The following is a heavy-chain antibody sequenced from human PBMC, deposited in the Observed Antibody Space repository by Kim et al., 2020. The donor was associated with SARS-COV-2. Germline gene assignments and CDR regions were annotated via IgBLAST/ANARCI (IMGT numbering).Heavy chain of an antibody. CDR3: ARDQVVRGAPLYYYYGMDV. CDR1: GFTVSSNY. Sequence: GGSLRLSCAASGFTVSSNYMSWVRQAPGKGLEWVSVIYSGGSTYYADSVKGRFTISRDNSKNTLYLQMNSLRAEDTAVYYCARDQVVRGAPLYYYYGMDVWGQGTTVTVSS. D-gene: IGHD3-10*01. V-gene: IGHV3-66*02. CDR2: IYSGGST. J-gene: IGHJ6*02.